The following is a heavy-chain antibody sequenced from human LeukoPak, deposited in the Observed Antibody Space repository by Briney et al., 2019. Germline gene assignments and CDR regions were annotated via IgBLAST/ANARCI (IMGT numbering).Heavy chain of an antibody. D-gene: IGHD6-19*01. Sequence: PGRSLRLSCAASGFTFSSYAMHWVRQAPGKGLEWVAVISYDGSNKYYADSVKGRFTISRDNSKNTLYLQMNSLRAEDTAVYYCARDGIPDIDSGRSVDYWGQGTLVTVSS. CDR1: GFTFSSYA. V-gene: IGHV3-30*04. CDR2: ISYDGSNK. J-gene: IGHJ4*02. CDR3: ARDGIPDIDSGRSVDY.